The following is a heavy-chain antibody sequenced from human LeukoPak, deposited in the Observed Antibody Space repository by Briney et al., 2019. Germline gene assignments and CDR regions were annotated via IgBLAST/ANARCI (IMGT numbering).Heavy chain of an antibody. CDR3: AREAISGSSFDY. CDR2: ISAYNGNT. Sequence: ASVKVSCKASGYTFTSYGISWVRQAPGQGLEWMGWISAYNGNTNYAQKLQGRVTMTTDTSTGTAYMELRSLRSDDTAVYYCAREAISGSSFDYWGQGTLVTVSS. CDR1: GYTFTSYG. V-gene: IGHV1-18*01. J-gene: IGHJ4*02. D-gene: IGHD1-26*01.